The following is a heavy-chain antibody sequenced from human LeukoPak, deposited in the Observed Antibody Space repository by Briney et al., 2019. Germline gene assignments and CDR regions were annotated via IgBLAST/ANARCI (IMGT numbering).Heavy chain of an antibody. D-gene: IGHD6-19*01. J-gene: IGHJ4*02. V-gene: IGHV1-69*04. CDR2: IIPILGIA. CDR3: ARLLGESNSSGWYIWGTRTATHFDY. CDR1: GGTFSSYA. Sequence: ASVKVSCKASGGTFSSYAISWVRQAPGQGLEWMGRIIPILGIANYAQKFQGRVTITADKSTSTAYMELSSLRSEDTAVYYCARLLGESNSSGWYIWGTRTATHFDYWGQGTLVTVSS.